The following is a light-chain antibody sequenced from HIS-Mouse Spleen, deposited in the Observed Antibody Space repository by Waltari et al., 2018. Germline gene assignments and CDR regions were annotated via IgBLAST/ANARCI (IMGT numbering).Light chain of an antibody. CDR2: GAS. CDR3: QQYNNWPPEDT. V-gene: IGKV3-15*01. J-gene: IGKJ2*01. CDR1: QSVSSN. Sequence: EIVMTQSPATLSVSPGERATLSCRASQSVSSNLARYQQKPGQAPRLLIYGASTRATGIPARFSGSGSGTEFTLTISSMQSEDFAVYYCQQYNNWPPEDTFGQGTKLEIK.